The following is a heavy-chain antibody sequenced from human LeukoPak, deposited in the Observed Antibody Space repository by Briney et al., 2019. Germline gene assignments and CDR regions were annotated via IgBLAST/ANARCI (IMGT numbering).Heavy chain of an antibody. J-gene: IGHJ2*01. V-gene: IGHV4-59*01. D-gene: IGHD3-16*01. CDR1: GGSISSYY. Sequence: SETLSLTCTVSGGSISSYYWSWIRQPPGKGLEWIGYIYYGGSTNYNPSLKSRVTISVDTSKNQFSLKLGSVTAADTAVYYCAAPSGKGGYFDLWGRGTLVTVSS. CDR3: AAPSGKGGYFDL. CDR2: IYYGGST.